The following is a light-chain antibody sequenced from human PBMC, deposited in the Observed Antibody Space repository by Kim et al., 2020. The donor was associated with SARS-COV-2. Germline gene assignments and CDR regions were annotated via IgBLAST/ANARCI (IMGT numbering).Light chain of an antibody. CDR2: QDK. CDR1: QLGDKY. CDR3: QAWDTTVV. Sequence: SYELTQPPSVSVSPGQTASITCSGDQLGDKYVCWYQQRPVQSPVLVIYQDKNRPSGIPERFSGSNSGNTATLTISGTQAMDEADYYCQAWDTTVVFGGGT. J-gene: IGLJ2*01. V-gene: IGLV3-1*01.